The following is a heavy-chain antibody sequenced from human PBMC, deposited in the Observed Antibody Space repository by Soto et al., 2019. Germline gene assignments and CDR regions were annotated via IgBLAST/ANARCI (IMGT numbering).Heavy chain of an antibody. CDR2: INHSGST. J-gene: IGHJ4*02. Sequence: QVLLQQWGAGLLKPSETLSLTCAVYGVSFSGYYWSWIRQPPGKGLEWIGEINHSGSTHYNPSLXSXVXXSVDTSKNQFSLKLSSVTAADTAVYYCARTSRFDYWGQGTLVTVSS. D-gene: IGHD6-6*01. CDR3: ARTSRFDY. V-gene: IGHV4-34*01. CDR1: GVSFSGYY.